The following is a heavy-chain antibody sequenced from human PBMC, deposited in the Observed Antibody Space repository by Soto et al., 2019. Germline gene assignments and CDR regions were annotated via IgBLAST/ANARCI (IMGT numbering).Heavy chain of an antibody. D-gene: IGHD3-22*01. Sequence: SLRLSCAASGFTVSSNYMSWVRQAPGKGLEWVSVIYSGGSTYYADSVKGRFTISRDNSKNTLYLQMNSLRAEDTAVYYCARDRYYYDSSGYQGYYYGMDVWGQGTTVTVSS. CDR3: ARDRYYYDSSGYQGYYYGMDV. J-gene: IGHJ6*02. V-gene: IGHV3-53*01. CDR2: IYSGGST. CDR1: GFTVSSNY.